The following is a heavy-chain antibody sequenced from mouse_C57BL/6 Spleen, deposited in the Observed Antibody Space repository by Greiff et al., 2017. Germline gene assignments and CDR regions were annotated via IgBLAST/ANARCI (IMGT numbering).Heavy chain of an antibody. J-gene: IGHJ3*01. V-gene: IGHV1-9*01. CDR3: ARGDGMGLAY. CDR1: GYTFTGYW. D-gene: IGHD2-3*01. CDR2: ILPGSGST. Sequence: QVQLQQSGAELMKPGASVKLSCKATGYTFTGYWIEWVKQRPGHGLEWIGEILPGSGSTNYNEKFKGKATLTADTSSNTAYVQRSSLTAEDAAIYYCARGDGMGLAYWGQGTLVTVSA.